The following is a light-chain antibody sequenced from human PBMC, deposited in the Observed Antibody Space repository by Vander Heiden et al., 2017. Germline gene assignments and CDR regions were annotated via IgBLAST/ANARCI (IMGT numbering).Light chain of an antibody. Sequence: EIVLTQSPGTLSLSPGERATLSCRASQSVSSSYLAWYQQKPGQAPRILIYSASRRATGIPDRFSGSGSGTDFTLTISRLEPEDFAVYYCQQYASSPPTFGQGTKVEIK. CDR2: SAS. CDR3: QQYASSPPT. J-gene: IGKJ1*01. CDR1: QSVSSSY. V-gene: IGKV3-20*01.